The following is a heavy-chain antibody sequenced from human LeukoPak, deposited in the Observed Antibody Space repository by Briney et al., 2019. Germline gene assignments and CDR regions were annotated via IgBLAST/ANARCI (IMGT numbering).Heavy chain of an antibody. V-gene: IGHV3-23*01. Sequence: PGGSLRLSCAASGFTFSIYTMNWVRQAPGKGLEWVSIINYNGDTKYYADSVQGRFTISRDNSKNTVDLQMNSLRAEDTAIYYCAKDGHCPALCTTQIAVAGYNDNWGQGTLVTVSS. J-gene: IGHJ4*02. CDR2: INYNGDTK. CDR3: AKDGHCPALCTTQIAVAGYNDN. D-gene: IGHD6-19*01. CDR1: GFTFSIYT.